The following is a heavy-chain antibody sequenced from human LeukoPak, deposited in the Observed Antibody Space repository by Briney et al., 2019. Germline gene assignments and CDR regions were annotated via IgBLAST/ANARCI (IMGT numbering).Heavy chain of an antibody. CDR2: ISYDGSNK. V-gene: IGHV3-33*05. CDR1: GFTFSSYG. J-gene: IGHJ1*01. CDR3: ARALSQELIRYSQD. D-gene: IGHD1-1*01. Sequence: GGSLRLSCAASGFTFSSYGMHWVRQAPGKGLEWVAVISYDGSNKYYADSVKGRFTISRDNSKNTLYLQMNSLRADDTAVYYCARALSQELIRYSQDWGQGTLVSVSS.